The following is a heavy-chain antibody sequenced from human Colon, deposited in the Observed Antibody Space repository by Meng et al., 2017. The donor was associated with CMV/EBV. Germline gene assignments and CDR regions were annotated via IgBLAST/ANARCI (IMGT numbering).Heavy chain of an antibody. Sequence: CVARLLRPSSALSLPSAAYGWSFGCLYWTWCLKPPGRGLEWICESYYTGSTNYSPSLKSRVTISLDTSKNQFSLKLNSVTAADTAVYYCARATKSSCWEVLDYWGHGTLVTVSS. V-gene: IGHV4-34*01. CDR3: ARATKSSCWEVLDY. D-gene: IGHD2-2*01. J-gene: IGHJ4*01. CDR1: GWSFGCLY. CDR2: SYYTGST.